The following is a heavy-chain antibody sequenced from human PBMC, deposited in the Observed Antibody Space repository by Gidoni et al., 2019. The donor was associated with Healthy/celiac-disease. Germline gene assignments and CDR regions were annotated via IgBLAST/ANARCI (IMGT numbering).Heavy chain of an antibody. CDR1: GGSFSGYY. J-gene: IGHJ6*02. CDR3: ARGGITMVRGPKRGYGMDV. CDR2: INHSGST. D-gene: IGHD3-10*01. Sequence: QVQLQQWGAGLLKPSETLSLTCAVYGGSFSGYYWSWIRQPPGKGLEWIGEINHSGSTNYNPSLKSRVTISVDTSKNQFSLKLSSVTAADTAVYYCARGGITMVRGPKRGYGMDVWGQGTTVTVSS. V-gene: IGHV4-34*01.